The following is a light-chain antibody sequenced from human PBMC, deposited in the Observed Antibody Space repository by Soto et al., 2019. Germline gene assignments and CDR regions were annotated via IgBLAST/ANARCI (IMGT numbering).Light chain of an antibody. CDR1: QSITIW. V-gene: IGKV1-5*01. CDR3: QQYNSYSWT. J-gene: IGKJ1*01. Sequence: DIQMTQSPSTLSASVGDRVTITCRASQSITIWLAWYQQKPGKAPKLLIFDASSLESGVPSRFSGSGSGTEVTLTICSVQPDDFSTYYCQQYNSYSWTFGQGTKVEIK. CDR2: DAS.